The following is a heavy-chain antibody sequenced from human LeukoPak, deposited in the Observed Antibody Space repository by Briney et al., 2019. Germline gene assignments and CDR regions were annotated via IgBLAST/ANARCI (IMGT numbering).Heavy chain of an antibody. CDR2: IWNDGSNK. V-gene: IGHV3-33*01. Sequence: PGGSLRLSCAASGFTFSAYGIHCVRQAPGKGLEGVAFIWNDGSNKYYADSVKGRFTISRDNSKNTLYLQMNSLRAEDTAVYYCARDIGNYFDFWGQGTLVTVAS. CDR3: ARDIGNYFDF. D-gene: IGHD3-16*02. CDR1: GFTFSAYG. J-gene: IGHJ4*02.